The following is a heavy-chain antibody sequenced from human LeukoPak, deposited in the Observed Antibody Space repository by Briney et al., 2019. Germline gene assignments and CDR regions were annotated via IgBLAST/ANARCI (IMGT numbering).Heavy chain of an antibody. J-gene: IGHJ3*02. CDR3: TPEVWELQGASDI. Sequence: GGSMRLSCAASGFPFNTYWMTWVRQAPGKGLEWVANIKEDGSEEHYVGSVKGRFTISRDNAKNSLYLQMNSLRAADTAMYYCTPEVWELQGASDIWGQGTMVTVSS. CDR1: GFPFNTYW. CDR2: IKEDGSEE. D-gene: IGHD1-26*01. V-gene: IGHV3-7*01.